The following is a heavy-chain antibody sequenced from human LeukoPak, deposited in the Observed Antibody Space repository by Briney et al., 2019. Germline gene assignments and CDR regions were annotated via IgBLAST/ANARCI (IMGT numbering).Heavy chain of an antibody. CDR2: IYYSGST. Sequence: SETLSLTCTVSGGSISSSSYYWGWIRQPPGKGLEWIGYIYYSGSTNYNPSLKSRVTISVDTSKNQFSLKLSSVTAADTAVYYCARRYYYDSSGPQDAFDIWGQGTMVTVSS. J-gene: IGHJ3*02. V-gene: IGHV4-61*05. CDR1: GGSISSSSYY. CDR3: ARRYYYDSSGPQDAFDI. D-gene: IGHD3-22*01.